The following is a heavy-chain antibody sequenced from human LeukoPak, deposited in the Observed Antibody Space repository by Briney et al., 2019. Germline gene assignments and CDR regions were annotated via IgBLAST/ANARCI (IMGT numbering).Heavy chain of an antibody. CDR1: GFSLSGYW. V-gene: IGHV3-7*05. CDR3: TTEDWFRFDS. CDR2: ITHDGSQR. Sequence: GSLRLFRAASGFSLSGYWVNWVRQAPGKRVEWVATITHDGSQRYYVDSVQGRFTISRDNAEKSLFLQVSSLRADDTAVYYCTTEDWFRFDSWGQGTLLTVSS. J-gene: IGHJ4*02. D-gene: IGHD3-10*01.